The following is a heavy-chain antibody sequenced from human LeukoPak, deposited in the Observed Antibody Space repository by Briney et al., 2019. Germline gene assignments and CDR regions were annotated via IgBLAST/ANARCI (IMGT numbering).Heavy chain of an antibody. Sequence: SVKVSCKASGGAFSSYGFSWVRQAPGQGLEWMGGIIPLFSTASYAHKFQGRVTITADESTSTAYMELTSLRSEDTAVYYCARDNVHVSDHHDSGGPLDYWGQGTLVTVSS. CDR1: GGAFSSYG. D-gene: IGHD3-22*01. CDR2: IIPLFSTA. J-gene: IGHJ4*02. V-gene: IGHV1-69*01. CDR3: ARDNVHVSDHHDSGGPLDY.